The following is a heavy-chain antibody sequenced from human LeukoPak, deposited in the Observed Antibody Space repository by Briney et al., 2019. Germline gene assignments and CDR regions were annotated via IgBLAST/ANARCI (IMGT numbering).Heavy chain of an antibody. J-gene: IGHJ4*02. Sequence: QPGGSLRLPCEASGFPFSDPAKSWVRQASGRGLVWVSLVSASGGNSCYAESVKGRFTVSRDSSKNTLYLQMNSLRAEDRAVYYCARDIELSCWGQGTLVTVSS. D-gene: IGHD1-26*01. CDR3: ARDIELSC. V-gene: IGHV3-23*01. CDR2: VSASGGNS. CDR1: GFPFSDPA.